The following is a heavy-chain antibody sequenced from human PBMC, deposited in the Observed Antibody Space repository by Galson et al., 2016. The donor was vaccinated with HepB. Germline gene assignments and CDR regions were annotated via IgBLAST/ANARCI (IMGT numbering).Heavy chain of an antibody. CDR3: ARHYEPPGNYESYFDY. CDR1: GDSIISSSYY. Sequence: SETLSLTCTVSGDSIISSSYYWGWIRQPPGKGLEWIGTIYYSGSTYYNQSLKSRVTISVDTSKNHFSLKLNSVTVADTAVYYCARHYEPPGNYESYFDYWGHGALVTVSS. J-gene: IGHJ4*03. CDR2: IYYSGST. V-gene: IGHV4-39*01. D-gene: IGHD3-9*01.